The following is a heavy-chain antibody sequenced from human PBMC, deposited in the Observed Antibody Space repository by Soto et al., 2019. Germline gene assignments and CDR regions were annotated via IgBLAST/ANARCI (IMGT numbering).Heavy chain of an antibody. Sequence: SVKVSCKASGGTFSSYAISWVRQAPGQGLEWMGGIIPIFGTANYAQKFQGRVTITADESTSTAYMEPSSLRSEDTAVYYCAREGAAAPQTYYYGMDVWGQGTTVTVSS. D-gene: IGHD6-13*01. CDR1: GGTFSSYA. V-gene: IGHV1-69*13. CDR2: IIPIFGTA. CDR3: AREGAAAPQTYYYGMDV. J-gene: IGHJ6*02.